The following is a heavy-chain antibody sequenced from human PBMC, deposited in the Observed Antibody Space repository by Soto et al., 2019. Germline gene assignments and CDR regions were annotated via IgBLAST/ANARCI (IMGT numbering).Heavy chain of an antibody. J-gene: IGHJ4*01. CDR2: MSYDGTNT. CDR1: GFMFSAYA. V-gene: IGHV3-30-3*01. D-gene: IGHD6-19*01. CDR3: ARDPSRYTSGWYGIDF. Sequence: QVQLVESGGGVVQPGASLRLSCTASGFMFSAYAMLWVRQAPGKGLEWVAAMSYDGTNTYYADSLKGRFTISRDNSKNTLFLQMSSLTADDSAVYYCARDPSRYTSGWYGIDFWGLGTLVTVSS.